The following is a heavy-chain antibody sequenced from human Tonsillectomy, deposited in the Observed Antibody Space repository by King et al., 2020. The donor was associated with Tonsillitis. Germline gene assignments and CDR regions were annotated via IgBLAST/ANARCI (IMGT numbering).Heavy chain of an antibody. J-gene: IGHJ6*02. CDR2: IKQDGSEK. Sequence: VQLVESGGGLVQPGGSLRLSCAASGFTLDSYWMSWVRQAPGKGLEWVANIKQDGSEKYYVDSVKGRFTISRDIAKNTLYLQMSSLRAEDTAVYYCSRLTYSGMDVWGQGTTVTISS. CDR3: SRLTYSGMDV. V-gene: IGHV3-7*01. CDR1: GFTLDSYW.